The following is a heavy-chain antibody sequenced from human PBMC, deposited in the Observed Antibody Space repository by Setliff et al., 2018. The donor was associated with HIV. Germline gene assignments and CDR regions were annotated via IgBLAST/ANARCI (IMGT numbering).Heavy chain of an antibody. J-gene: IGHJ6*02. CDR1: GDSITRGSYY. D-gene: IGHD3-16*01. V-gene: IGHV4-39*01. Sequence: NPSETLSLTCTVSGDSITRGSYYWGWIRQPSGKGLEWVGNICYRESVYYNPSLKSRVTISVDPSQTHFSLTLTSVTAADTAVYYCARQGAQQELTPYYSYAMDVWGQGTTVTVSS. CDR3: ARQGAQQELTPYYSYAMDV. CDR2: ICYRESV.